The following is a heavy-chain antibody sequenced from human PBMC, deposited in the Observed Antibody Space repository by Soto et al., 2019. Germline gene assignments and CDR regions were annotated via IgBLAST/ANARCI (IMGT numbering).Heavy chain of an antibody. D-gene: IGHD3-10*01. J-gene: IGHJ4*02. Sequence: PGGCLRLSCAGSGFAFTAYAMSWVRQAPGKGLEWVSAISARGDSTYYRDSVKGRFTISRDNSKNTLYLQMNSLRAEDTAVYYCAKESSVLWFGEFTFWGQGTLATVSS. CDR3: AKESSVLWFGEFTF. CDR1: GFAFTAYA. V-gene: IGHV3-23*01. CDR2: ISARGDST.